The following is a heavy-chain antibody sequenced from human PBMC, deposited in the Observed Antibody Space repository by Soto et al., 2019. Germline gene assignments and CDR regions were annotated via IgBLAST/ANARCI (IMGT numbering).Heavy chain of an antibody. J-gene: IGHJ5*02. D-gene: IGHD3-22*01. CDR3: ARGRPPHSSGYYLWLRRWFDP. Sequence: ASETLSLTCAVYGGSFSGYYWSWIRQPPGKGLEWIGEINHSGSTNYNPSLKSRVTISVDTSKNQFSLKLSSVTAADTAVYYCARGRPPHSSGYYLWLRRWFDPWGQGTLVTVPQ. V-gene: IGHV4-34*01. CDR1: GGSFSGYY. CDR2: INHSGST.